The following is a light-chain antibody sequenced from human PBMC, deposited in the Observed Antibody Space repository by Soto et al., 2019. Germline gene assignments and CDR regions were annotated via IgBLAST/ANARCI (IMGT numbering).Light chain of an antibody. CDR3: QQYNSWHT. J-gene: IGKJ2*01. CDR1: QSVSSK. V-gene: IGKV3-15*01. CDR2: GAS. Sequence: EIVMTQSPATLSVSPGERATLSCRASQSVSSKLAWYQQKPGQAPRLLIYGASTRATGIPARFSGSGSGTEFTRTISSLQSEDFAVYYCQQYNSWHTFGQGTKLDIK.